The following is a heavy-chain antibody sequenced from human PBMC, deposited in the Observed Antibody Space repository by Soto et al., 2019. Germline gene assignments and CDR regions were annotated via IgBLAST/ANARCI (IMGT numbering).Heavy chain of an antibody. Sequence: PGESLTISCQGSGYSFTNYWVGWVRQIPGRGLEWMGIIHPGDSDTRYSPFFQGQVTISADKSISTAYLQWSSLKASDTAIYYCARHNRYSSTWFEGWFDPWGQGTLVTVSS. V-gene: IGHV5-51*01. CDR2: IHPGDSDT. J-gene: IGHJ5*02. CDR3: ARHNRYSSTWFEGWFDP. CDR1: GYSFTNYW. D-gene: IGHD6-13*01.